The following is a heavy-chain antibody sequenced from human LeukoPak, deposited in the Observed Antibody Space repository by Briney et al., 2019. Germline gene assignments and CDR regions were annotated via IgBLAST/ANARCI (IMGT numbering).Heavy chain of an antibody. J-gene: IGHJ4*02. CDR1: GFTFSSYA. CDR3: AKDPDSSGWFFDY. V-gene: IGHV3-30-3*01. CDR2: ISYDGSNK. Sequence: GSLRLSCAASGFTFSSYAMYWVRQAPGKGLEWVAVISYDGSNKYYADSVKGRFTISRDNSKNTLYLQMNSLRAEDTAVYYCAKDPDSSGWFFDYWGQGTLVTVSS. D-gene: IGHD6-19*01.